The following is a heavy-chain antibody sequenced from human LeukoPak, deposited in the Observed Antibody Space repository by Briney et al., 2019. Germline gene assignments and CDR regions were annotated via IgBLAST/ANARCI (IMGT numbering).Heavy chain of an antibody. V-gene: IGHV1-2*02. Sequence: ASVKVSCKASGYTFTGYYMHLVRQAPGQGLEWMGWINPNSGGTNYAQKFQGRVTMTRDTSISTAYMELSRLRSDDTAVYYCARGPLLRYFDWLLLWYWGQGTLVTVSS. CDR1: GYTFTGYY. J-gene: IGHJ4*02. CDR3: ARGPLLRYFDWLLLWY. CDR2: INPNSGGT. D-gene: IGHD3-9*01.